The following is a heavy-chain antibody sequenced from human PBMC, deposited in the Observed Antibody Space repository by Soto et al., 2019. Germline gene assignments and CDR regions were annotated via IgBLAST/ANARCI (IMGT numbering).Heavy chain of an antibody. D-gene: IGHD3-10*01. Sequence: SVKVSCKASGVTFSSYAISWVRQAPVQGLEWMGWVIPIFGTANYAQKFQGRVTITADESTSTAYMELSSLRSEDTAVYYCARRPGTRGTLVVREVNLDCYYYYGMDGWGQGNTVPV. CDR1: GVTFSSYA. J-gene: IGHJ6*02. CDR2: VIPIFGTA. V-gene: IGHV1-69*13. CDR3: ARRPGTRGTLVVREVNLDCYYYYGMDG.